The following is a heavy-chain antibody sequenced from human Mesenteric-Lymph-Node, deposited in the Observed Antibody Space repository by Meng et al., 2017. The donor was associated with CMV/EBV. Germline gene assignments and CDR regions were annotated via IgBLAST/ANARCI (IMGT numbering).Heavy chain of an antibody. D-gene: IGHD6-13*01. CDR1: GYTFTTYY. CDR3: ARRPLAASYYYAMDV. CDR2: INPDGGST. V-gene: IGHV1-46*01. J-gene: IGHJ6*02. Sequence: ASVKVSCKASGYTFTTYYIHWVRQAPGQGLEWMGIINPDGGSTIYAQNFQGRVTMTSDTSTSTVYMALSSLRSEDTAVYYCARRPLAASYYYAMDVWGQGTTVTVSS.